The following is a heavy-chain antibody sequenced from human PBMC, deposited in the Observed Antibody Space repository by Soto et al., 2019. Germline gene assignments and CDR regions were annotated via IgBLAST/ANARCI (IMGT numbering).Heavy chain of an antibody. J-gene: IGHJ4*02. V-gene: IGHV1-69*13. CDR2: IIPIFGTA. CDR1: GGTFSSYA. D-gene: IGHD7-27*01. CDR3: AGESIFVGIGILFDY. Sequence: SVKVSCKASGGTFSSYAISWVRQAPGQGLEWMGGIIPIFGTANYAQKFQGRVTITADESTSTAYMELSSLRSEDTAVYYCAGESIFVGIGILFDYWGQGTLVTVSS.